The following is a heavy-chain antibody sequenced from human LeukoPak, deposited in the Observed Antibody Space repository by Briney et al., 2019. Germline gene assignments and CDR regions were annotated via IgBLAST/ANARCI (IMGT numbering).Heavy chain of an antibody. CDR2: ISPNGGNT. D-gene: IGHD2-15*01. V-gene: IGHV3-64D*09. CDR1: GLTFSTYA. J-gene: IGHJ2*01. CDR3: VRDGTRGYCSGGTCHWYFDL. Sequence: PGGSLRLSCSASGLTFSTYAIHWVRQAPGKGLEYVSAISPNGGNTNYADSVKGRFTISRDNSKNTLYLQMSSLRAEDTAVYYCVRDGTRGYCSGGTCHWYFDLWGRGTLVTVSS.